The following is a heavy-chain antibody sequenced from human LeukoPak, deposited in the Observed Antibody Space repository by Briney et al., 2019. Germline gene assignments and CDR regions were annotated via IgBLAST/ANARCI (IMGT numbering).Heavy chain of an antibody. CDR2: IIPILGIA. CDR3: ASTTSNVYFDY. V-gene: IGHV1-69*04. J-gene: IGHJ4*02. CDR1: GGTFSSYA. Sequence: SVKVSCKASGGTFSSYAISWVRQAPGQGLEWMGRIIPILGIANYAQKFQGRVTITADKSTSTAYMELSSLRSEDTAVYYCASTTSNVYFDYWGQGTLVTVSS. D-gene: IGHD1-1*01.